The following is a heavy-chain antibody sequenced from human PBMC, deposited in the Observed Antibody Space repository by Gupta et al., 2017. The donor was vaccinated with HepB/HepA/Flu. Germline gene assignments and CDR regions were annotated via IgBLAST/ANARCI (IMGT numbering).Heavy chain of an antibody. Sequence: QVQLQESGPGLVKPSGTLSLTCAVSGGSISSSNWWTWVRQPPGKGLEWIGEINHSGSTTYNPSLKSRVTMSVDTSNNQLSLKVTSVTAADTAVYYCSTSWPLDYWGQGTLVTVSS. CDR1: GGSISSSNW. J-gene: IGHJ4*02. CDR3: STSWPLDY. V-gene: IGHV4-4*02. CDR2: INHSGST.